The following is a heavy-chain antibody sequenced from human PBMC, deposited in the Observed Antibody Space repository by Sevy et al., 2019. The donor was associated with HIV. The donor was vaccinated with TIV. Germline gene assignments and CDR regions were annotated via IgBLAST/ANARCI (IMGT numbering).Heavy chain of an antibody. CDR1: GFTFSGFG. V-gene: IGHV3-33*06. D-gene: IGHD4-4*01. CDR3: AKDSSPYSNHFDY. CDR2: IWYDESNE. J-gene: IGHJ4*02. Sequence: GGSLRLSCAASGFTFSGFGMHWVRQAPGKGLEWVAVIWYDESNEYYGDSVKGRFTITRDNSKNTVYLQMNSLRVEDTALYYCAKDSSPYSNHFDYWGRGPLVTVSS.